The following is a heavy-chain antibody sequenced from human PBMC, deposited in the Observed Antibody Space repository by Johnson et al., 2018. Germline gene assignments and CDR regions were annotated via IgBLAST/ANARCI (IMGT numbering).Heavy chain of an antibody. J-gene: IGHJ5*02. Sequence: QVQLQESGPGLVEPSETLSLTCTVSGGSMSNYFWSWIRQPPGKGLEWIGYIHYSGDINYSPSLKSRVTLSLDTSKNQFSLKLTSVTAADTAVYYCARMSPGIVAPAKVGYNYYDPWGQGTLVTVSA. V-gene: IGHV4-59*01. CDR2: IHYSGDI. D-gene: IGHD5-12*01. CDR1: GGSMSNYF. CDR3: ARMSPGIVAPAKVGYNYYDP.